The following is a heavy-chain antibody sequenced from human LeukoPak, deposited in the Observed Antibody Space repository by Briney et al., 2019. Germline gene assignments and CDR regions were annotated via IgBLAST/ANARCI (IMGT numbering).Heavy chain of an antibody. CDR1: GYTFTGYY. CDR2: INPNSGGT. Sequence: ASMKTSCKASGYTFTGYYMHWVRQATGQRLEWIGRINPNSGGTNYAQKLQGRVTMTTDTSTSPAYMELIRLRNDKTADYYRAIKQKTAYDIDYYYYYMDVWGKGTTVTVSS. CDR3: AIKQKTAYDIDYYYYYMDV. J-gene: IGHJ6*03. D-gene: IGHD3-9*01. V-gene: IGHV1-2*02.